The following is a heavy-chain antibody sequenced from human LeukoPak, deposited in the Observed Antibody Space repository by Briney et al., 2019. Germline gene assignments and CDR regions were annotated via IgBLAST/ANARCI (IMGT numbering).Heavy chain of an antibody. V-gene: IGHV1-2*02. CDR2: INSNSGGV. CDR3: ARYLAAPYDAIDI. Sequence: ASVKVSCKASGYTITGYYMHWVRQAPGQGLEWMGWINSNSGGVHYAQNFQGRVTMTRDTSSRTAYMDLTRLRYDDTAVYFCARYLAAPYDAIDIWGQGTMVTVSS. J-gene: IGHJ3*02. D-gene: IGHD2-15*01. CDR1: GYTITGYY.